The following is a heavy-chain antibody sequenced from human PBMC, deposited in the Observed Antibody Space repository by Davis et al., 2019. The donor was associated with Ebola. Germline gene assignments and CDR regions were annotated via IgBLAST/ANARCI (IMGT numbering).Heavy chain of an antibody. J-gene: IGHJ4*02. CDR2: INAGNGDT. CDR1: GYTFTSYA. CDR3: ARGTGELRYFDWLPSFDY. Sequence: ASVKVSCKASGYTFTSYAMHWVRQAPGQRLEWMGWINAGNGDTKYSQKFQGRVTITRDTSASTAYMELSSLRSEDTAVYYCARGTGELRYFDWLPSFDYWGQGTLVTVSS. D-gene: IGHD3-9*01. V-gene: IGHV1-3*01.